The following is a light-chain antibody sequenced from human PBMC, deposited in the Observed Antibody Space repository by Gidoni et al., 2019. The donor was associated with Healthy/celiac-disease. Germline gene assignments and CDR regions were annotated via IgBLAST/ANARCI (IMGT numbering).Light chain of an antibody. CDR1: QGISSY. Sequence: DIQLTQSPSFLSASVGDRVTITCRASQGISSYLAWDQQKPGKAPKLLIYAASTLQSGVPSRFSGSGSGTEFTLTFSSLQPEDFATYYCQQLNSYPPYTFGQGTKLEIK. J-gene: IGKJ2*01. V-gene: IGKV1-9*01. CDR2: AAS. CDR3: QQLNSYPPYT.